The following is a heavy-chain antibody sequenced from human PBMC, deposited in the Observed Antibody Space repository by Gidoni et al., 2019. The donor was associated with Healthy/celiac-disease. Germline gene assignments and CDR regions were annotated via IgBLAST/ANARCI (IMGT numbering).Heavy chain of an antibody. D-gene: IGHD3-10*01. Sequence: QVQLVQSGAEVKKPGSSVKVSCKASGGTFSSYAISWVRQAPGQGLAWMGRIIPILGIANYAQKFQGRVTITADKSTSTAYMELSSLRSEDTAVYYCAREGEGYYYGMDVWGQGTTVTVSS. CDR2: IIPILGIA. J-gene: IGHJ6*02. CDR1: GGTFSSYA. CDR3: AREGEGYYYGMDV. V-gene: IGHV1-69*04.